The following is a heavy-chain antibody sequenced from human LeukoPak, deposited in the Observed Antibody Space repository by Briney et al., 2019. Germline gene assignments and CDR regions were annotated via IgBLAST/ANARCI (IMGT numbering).Heavy chain of an antibody. J-gene: IGHJ3*02. CDR3: AREDLGVVPAAITRLYAFDI. CDR2: TSAYNGNT. V-gene: IGHV1-18*01. Sequence: ASVKVSCKASGYTFTSYGISWVRQAPGQGLEWMGWTSAYNGNTNYAQKLQGRVTMTTDTSTSTAYMELRSLRSDDTAVYYCAREDLGVVPAAITRLYAFDIWGQGTMVTVSS. CDR1: GYTFTSYG. D-gene: IGHD2-2*01.